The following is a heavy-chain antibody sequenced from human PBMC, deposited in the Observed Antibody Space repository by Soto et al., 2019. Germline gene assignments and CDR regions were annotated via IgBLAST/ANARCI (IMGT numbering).Heavy chain of an antibody. V-gene: IGHV1-69*01. J-gene: IGHJ3*02. CDR2: IIPIFGTA. CDR3: ARDQGDGSSRFPGAFDI. Sequence: QVQLVQSGAEVKKPGSSVKVSCKASGGTFSSYAISWVRQAPGQGLEWMGGIIPIFGTANYAQKFQGRVTITADESTSTAYMELSSLRSEDTAVYYCARDQGDGSSRFPGAFDIWGQGTMVTVSS. CDR1: GGTFSSYA. D-gene: IGHD6-6*01.